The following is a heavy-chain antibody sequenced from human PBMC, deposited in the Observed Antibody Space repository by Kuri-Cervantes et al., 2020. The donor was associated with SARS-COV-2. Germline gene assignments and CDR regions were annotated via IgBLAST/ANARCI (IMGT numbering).Heavy chain of an antibody. CDR3: ARVSGLWAAGKNTHGMDV. J-gene: IGHJ6*02. CDR1: GGSFSGYY. CDR2: INHSGST. Sequence: ESLKISCAVYGGSFSGYYWSWIRQPPGKGLEWIGEINHSGSTNYNPSLKSRVTISVDTSKNQFSLKLSSVTAADTAVYYCARVSGLWAAGKNTHGMDVWGQGTTVTVSS. D-gene: IGHD6-13*01. V-gene: IGHV4-34*01.